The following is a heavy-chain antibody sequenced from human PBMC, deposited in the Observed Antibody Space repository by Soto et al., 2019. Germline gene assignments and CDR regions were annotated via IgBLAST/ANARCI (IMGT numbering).Heavy chain of an antibody. CDR3: AKGKFAVAGSDYFDY. V-gene: IGHV3-23*01. J-gene: IGHJ4*02. CDR1: GFTFSSYA. D-gene: IGHD6-19*01. CDR2: ISGSGGTT. Sequence: GGSLRLSCAASGFTFSSYAVSWVRQAPGMGLEWVSAISGSGGTTYYADSVKGRFTISRDNSKNTLYLQMNSLRAEDTAVYYCAKGKFAVAGSDYFDYWGQGTLVTVS.